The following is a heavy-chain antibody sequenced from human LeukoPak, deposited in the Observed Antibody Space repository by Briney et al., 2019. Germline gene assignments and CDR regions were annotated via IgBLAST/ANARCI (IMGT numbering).Heavy chain of an antibody. CDR2: ISTNGGST. CDR1: GFTFSSYA. CDR3: ARWVSTSCYDY. Sequence: SGGSLRLSCAASGFTFSSYAMHWVREAPGKGLVYVSAISTNGGSTYYANSVKGRFTISRDNSKNTLYLQMGSVRAEDMAVYYCARWVSTSCYDYWGQGTLVTVSS. J-gene: IGHJ4*02. D-gene: IGHD2-2*01. V-gene: IGHV3-64*01.